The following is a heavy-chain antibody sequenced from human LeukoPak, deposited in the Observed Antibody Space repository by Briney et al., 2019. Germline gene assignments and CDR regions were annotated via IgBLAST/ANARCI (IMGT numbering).Heavy chain of an antibody. CDR3: AREHTAMADY. V-gene: IGHV4-4*02. J-gene: IGHJ4*02. CDR1: AFIFSGHW. CDR2: IYHSGST. D-gene: IGHD5-18*01. Sequence: GSLRLSCEGSAFIFSGHWMNWVRQTPGKGLEWIGEIYHSGSTNYNPSLKSRVTISVDKSKNQFSLKLSSVTAADTAVYYCAREHTAMADYWGQGTLVTVFS.